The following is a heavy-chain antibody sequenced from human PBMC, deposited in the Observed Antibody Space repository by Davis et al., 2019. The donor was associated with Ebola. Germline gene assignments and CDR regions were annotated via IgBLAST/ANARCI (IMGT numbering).Heavy chain of an antibody. CDR3: ARFAVTTSHFDY. D-gene: IGHD4-11*01. Sequence: GGSLRLSCVTSGFTFDDYSMHWVRQAPGKGLEWVSGITWNGNSRGYADSVKGRFTISRDNAKSSLYLQLNSLTPEDTALYYCARFAVTTSHFDYWGQGTLVTVSS. CDR1: GFTFDDYS. J-gene: IGHJ4*02. CDR2: ITWNGNSR. V-gene: IGHV3-9*01.